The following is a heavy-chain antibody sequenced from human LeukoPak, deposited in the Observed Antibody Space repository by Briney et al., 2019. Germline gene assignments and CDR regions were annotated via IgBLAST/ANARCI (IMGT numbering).Heavy chain of an antibody. CDR2: TYYRSKWYN. CDR1: GDSVSSNSAA. D-gene: IGHD5-24*01. V-gene: IGHV6-1*01. CDR3: VRSGRDGYLDY. Sequence: SQTLSLTCAISGDSVSSNSAAWNWITPSTSRGLEWLGRTYYRSKWYNGYTVSVKSRITINPDTSKNQFSLQLNSVTPEDTAVYFCVRSGRDGYLDYWGQGTLVTVSS. J-gene: IGHJ4*02.